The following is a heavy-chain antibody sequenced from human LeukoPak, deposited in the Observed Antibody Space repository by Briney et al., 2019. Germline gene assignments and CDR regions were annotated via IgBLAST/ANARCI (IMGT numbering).Heavy chain of an antibody. CDR3: AKDRYSSGWYGIFDY. D-gene: IGHD6-19*01. Sequence: PGGSLRLSCAPSGFTFSSYAMSWVRQAPGKGLEWVSAISGSGGSTYYADSVKGRFTISRDNSKNTLYLQMNSLRAEDTAVYYCAKDRYSSGWYGIFDYWGQGTLVTVSS. V-gene: IGHV3-23*01. CDR2: ISGSGGST. CDR1: GFTFSSYA. J-gene: IGHJ4*02.